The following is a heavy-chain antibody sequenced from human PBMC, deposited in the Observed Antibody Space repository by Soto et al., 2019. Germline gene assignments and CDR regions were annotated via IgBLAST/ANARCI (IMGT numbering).Heavy chain of an antibody. J-gene: IGHJ6*02. CDR2: IKSKTDGGTT. V-gene: IGHV3-15*07. Sequence: GGSLRLSCAASGFTFSNAWMNWVRQAPGKGLEWVGRIKSKTDGGTTDYAAPVKGRFTISREDSKNTLYLQMNSLKTEDTAVYYCTTEQRVYCSGGSCYWAWYYYYGMDVWGQGTTVTVSS. CDR1: GFTFSNAW. CDR3: TTEQRVYCSGGSCYWAWYYYYGMDV. D-gene: IGHD2-15*01.